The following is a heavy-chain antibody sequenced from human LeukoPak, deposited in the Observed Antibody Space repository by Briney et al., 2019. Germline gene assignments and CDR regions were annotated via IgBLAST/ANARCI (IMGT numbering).Heavy chain of an antibody. Sequence: PGGSLRLSCAASGFTFSFYNMNWVRQAPGKGLEWVSSISSSGNYIYYADSVKGRFTISRDNAKNSLYLQMNSLRAEDTAVYYCARDRAGFLDAFDIWGQGTMVTVSS. CDR2: ISSSGNYI. J-gene: IGHJ3*02. CDR3: ARDRAGFLDAFDI. V-gene: IGHV3-21*01. CDR1: GFTFSFYN. D-gene: IGHD3-10*01.